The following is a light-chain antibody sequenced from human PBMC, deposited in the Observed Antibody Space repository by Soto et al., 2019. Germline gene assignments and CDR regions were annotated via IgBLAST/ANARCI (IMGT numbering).Light chain of an antibody. V-gene: IGKV1-5*01. J-gene: IGKJ5*01. CDR2: DDS. CDR1: QSISSW. Sequence: DIQMTQSPSTLSASVGARVTITCRASQSISSWLAWYQQKPGKAPKLRIDDDSSLESGVPSRVSGSGAGTEFTLTISSLKPDDFATYCCQQYNSYLITFGQGTRLEIK. CDR3: QQYNSYLIT.